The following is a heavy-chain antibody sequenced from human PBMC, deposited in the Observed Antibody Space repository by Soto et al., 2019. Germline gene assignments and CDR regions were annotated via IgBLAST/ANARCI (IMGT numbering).Heavy chain of an antibody. CDR1: GFTFSDHY. CDR3: ARVRMSQGEVFDY. D-gene: IGHD1-26*01. V-gene: IGHV3-72*01. Sequence: EVQLVESGGGLVQPGGSLRLSCAASGFTFSDHYMDWVRQAPGKGLEWVGRTRNKANSYTTEYAASVKGRFTISRDDSKSSLYLQMNSLKTEDTAVYYCARVRMSQGEVFDYWGQGTLVTVSS. CDR2: TRNKANSYTT. J-gene: IGHJ4*02.